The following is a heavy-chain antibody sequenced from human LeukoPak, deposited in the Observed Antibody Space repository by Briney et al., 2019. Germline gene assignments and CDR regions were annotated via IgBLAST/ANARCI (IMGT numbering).Heavy chain of an antibody. J-gene: IGHJ6*04. Sequence: SETLSLTCTVSGGSISSSSYYWGWIRQPPGKGVEWIGSIYYSGSTYYHPSLKSRVTISVDTSKNQFSLKLSPVTAADTAVYYCARHFLWRIPLDVWGKGTTVTVSS. CDR1: GGSISSSSYY. D-gene: IGHD2-21*01. CDR2: IYYSGST. V-gene: IGHV4-39*01. CDR3: ARHFLWRIPLDV.